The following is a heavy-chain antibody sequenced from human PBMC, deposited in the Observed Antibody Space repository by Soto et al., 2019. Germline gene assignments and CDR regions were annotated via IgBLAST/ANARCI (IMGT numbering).Heavy chain of an antibody. J-gene: IGHJ4*02. CDR1: GFTFSSYW. Sequence: EVQLVESGGGLVQPGGSLRLSCAASGFTFSSYWMTWARQAPGKGLEWVASMNRDGSEKRYVDTVEGRFTISRDNAKNSLFLQMNSLSPDDTAVYYCARNAARRFDYWGQGSLVTVSS. D-gene: IGHD2-15*01. CDR3: ARNAARRFDY. V-gene: IGHV3-7*01. CDR2: MNRDGSEK.